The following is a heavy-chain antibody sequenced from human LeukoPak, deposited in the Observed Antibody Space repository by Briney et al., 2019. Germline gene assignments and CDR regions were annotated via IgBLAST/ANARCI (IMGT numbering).Heavy chain of an antibody. J-gene: IGHJ6*02. CDR2: INSDGSST. V-gene: IGHV3-74*01. CDR1: GFTFSSYW. D-gene: IGHD2-21*02. Sequence: GGSLRLSCAASGFTFSSYWMHWVRQAPGKGLVWVSRINSDGSSTSYADSVKGRFTISRDNAKNTLYLQMNSLRAEDTAVYYCANLPPTYCGGDCYSALYYYYGMDVWGQGTTVTVSS. CDR3: ANLPPTYCGGDCYSALYYYYGMDV.